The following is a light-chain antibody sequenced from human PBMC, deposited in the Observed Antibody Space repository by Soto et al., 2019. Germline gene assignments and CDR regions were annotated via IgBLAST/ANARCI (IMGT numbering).Light chain of an antibody. CDR2: EVS. V-gene: IGLV2-14*01. Sequence: QSVLTQPASVSGSHGQSITISCTGTSSDVGGYNYVSWYQQHPGKAPKLMIYEVSNRPSGVSNRFSGSKSGNTASLTISGLQAEDEADYYCSSYTSSSRVFGTGTKVTVL. CDR1: SSDVGGYNY. CDR3: SSYTSSSRV. J-gene: IGLJ1*01.